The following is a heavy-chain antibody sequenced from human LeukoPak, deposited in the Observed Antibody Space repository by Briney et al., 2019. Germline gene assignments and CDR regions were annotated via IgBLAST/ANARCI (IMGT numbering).Heavy chain of an antibody. J-gene: IGHJ3*02. CDR1: GGSISSGGYS. Sequence: SQTLSLTCAVSGGSISSGGYSWSWIRQPPGKGLEWIGYIYHSGSTYYNPSLKGRVTISVDRSKNQFSLKLSSVTAADTAVYYCARSSVSRYFDWLLYGDAFDIWGQGTMVTVSS. CDR2: IYHSGST. V-gene: IGHV4-30-2*01. CDR3: ARSSVSRYFDWLLYGDAFDI. D-gene: IGHD3-9*01.